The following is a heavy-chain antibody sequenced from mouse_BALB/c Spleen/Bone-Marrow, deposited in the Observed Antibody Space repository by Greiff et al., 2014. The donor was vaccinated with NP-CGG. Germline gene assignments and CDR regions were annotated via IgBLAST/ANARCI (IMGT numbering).Heavy chain of an antibody. J-gene: IGHJ3*01. CDR3: ASDGCYVEFAY. CDR1: GYSFTDYY. V-gene: IGHV1S135*01. CDR2: IDPYNGDT. D-gene: IGHD2-3*01. Sequence: EVQLQQSGPELVKPGASVKVSCKASGYSFTDYYMYWVKQSHGKSLESIGYIDPYNGDTSYNQKFKGRATLTVDKSSNTAFMHLTCLTSEDSSVYYCASDGCYVEFAYWGQGTLVTVSA.